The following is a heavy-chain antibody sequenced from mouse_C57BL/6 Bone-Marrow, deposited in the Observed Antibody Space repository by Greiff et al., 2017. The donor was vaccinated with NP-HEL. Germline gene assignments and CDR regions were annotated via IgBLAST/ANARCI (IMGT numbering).Heavy chain of an antibody. CDR1: GYAFSSYW. V-gene: IGHV1-80*01. CDR2: IYPGDGDT. Sequence: QVQLKESGAELVKPGASVKISCKASGYAFSSYWMNWVKQRPGKGLEWIGQIYPGDGDTNYNGKFKGKATLTADKSSSTAYMQLSSLTSEDSAVYFCARWSDGYYEWYFDVWGTWTTVTVSS. CDR3: ARWSDGYYEWYFDV. J-gene: IGHJ1*03. D-gene: IGHD2-3*01.